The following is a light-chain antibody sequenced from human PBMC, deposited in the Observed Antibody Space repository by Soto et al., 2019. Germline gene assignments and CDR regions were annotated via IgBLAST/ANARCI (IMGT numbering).Light chain of an antibody. Sequence: QSVLTQPPSASGSPGQSVTISCTGSSSDVGRYNFVSWYQQRPGKAPKLMIYEVYKRPSGVPDRFSGSKSDNTASLTVSGLQVDDEADYYCASHAGSINMIFGGGTKVTVL. CDR2: EVY. V-gene: IGLV2-8*01. CDR1: SSDVGRYNF. J-gene: IGLJ2*01. CDR3: ASHAGSINMI.